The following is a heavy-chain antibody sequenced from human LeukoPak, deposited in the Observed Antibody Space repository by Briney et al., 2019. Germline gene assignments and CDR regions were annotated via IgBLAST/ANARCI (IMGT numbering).Heavy chain of an antibody. V-gene: IGHV4-59*01. CDR2: IYYSWST. D-gene: IGHD3-9*01. CDR3: ARDGDHILTNYFQH. J-gene: IGHJ1*01. CDR1: GGSISTYY. Sequence: SETLSLTCTVSGGSISTYYWSWIRQPPGKGLEWIGYIYYSWSTNYNSSLKSRVTISVDTSQNQFSLKLSSVTAADTAVYYCARDGDHILTNYFQHWGQGTLVTVSS.